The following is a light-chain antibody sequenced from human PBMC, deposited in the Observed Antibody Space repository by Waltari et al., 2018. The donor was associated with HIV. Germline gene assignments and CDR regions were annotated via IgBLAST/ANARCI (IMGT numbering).Light chain of an antibody. Sequence: QSVLTQPPSASGTPGQRVTISCSGARSDIGSNYVYWYQQLPRTAPKLLIYRNNQRPSGVPDRFSASKSGTSASLAISGLRSEDEADYYCAAWDVSLRGAYVFGTGTKVAVL. CDR3: AAWDVSLRGAYV. V-gene: IGLV1-47*01. CDR1: RSDIGSNY. J-gene: IGLJ1*01. CDR2: RNN.